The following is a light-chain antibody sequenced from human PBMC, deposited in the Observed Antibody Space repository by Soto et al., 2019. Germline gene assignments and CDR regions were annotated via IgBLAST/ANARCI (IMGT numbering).Light chain of an antibody. Sequence: EIVLTQSPATLSLSPGERATLSCRASQSVSTYLAWYQQKPGQAPRLLIYDASNRATGIPARFSGSGSGTDFTLTISGLEPEDFAVYYCQQRSNWPYTFGEGTKMGIK. CDR3: QQRSNWPYT. J-gene: IGKJ2*01. CDR1: QSVSTY. CDR2: DAS. V-gene: IGKV3-11*01.